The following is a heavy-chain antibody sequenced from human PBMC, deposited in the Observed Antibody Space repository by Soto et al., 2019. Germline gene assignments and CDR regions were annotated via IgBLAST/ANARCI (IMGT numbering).Heavy chain of an antibody. V-gene: IGHV3-9*01. Sequence: EVQLVESGGGLVQPGRSLRLSCAASGFTFDDYAMHWVPQAPGKDLEWVSGISWNSGSIGYADSVKGRFTISRDNAKNSLYLQMNSLRAEDTALYYCAKDLQGVVPAASPMDVWGKGTTVTVSS. CDR1: GFTFDDYA. J-gene: IGHJ6*03. D-gene: IGHD2-2*01. CDR2: ISWNSGSI. CDR3: AKDLQGVVPAASPMDV.